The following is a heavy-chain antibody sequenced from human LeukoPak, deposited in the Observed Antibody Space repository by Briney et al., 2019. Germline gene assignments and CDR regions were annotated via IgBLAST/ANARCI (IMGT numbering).Heavy chain of an antibody. CDR3: AKERMYNNGWFSP. CDR1: GFTFSSYA. J-gene: IGHJ5*02. Sequence: GGSLRLSCAASGFTFSSYAMGWVRQAPGRGLEWVSSIGGNSGIQTYYADSVKGRFTISRDNSKDTLYLQMDSLRAEDTAVYYCAKERMYNNGWFSPWGQGTLVTVSS. CDR2: IGGNSGIQT. V-gene: IGHV3-23*01. D-gene: IGHD1-14*01.